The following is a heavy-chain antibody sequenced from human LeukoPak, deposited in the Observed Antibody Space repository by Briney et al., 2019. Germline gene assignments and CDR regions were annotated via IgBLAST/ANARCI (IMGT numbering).Heavy chain of an antibody. D-gene: IGHD3-22*01. J-gene: IGHJ4*02. CDR1: GFTFSSYS. V-gene: IGHV3-66*01. CDR2: IYSGGST. Sequence: GGSLRLSCAASGFTFSSYSMNWVRQAPGKGLEWVSVIYSGGSTYYADSVKGRFIISRDNSKNTLYLQMNSLRAEDTAVYYCARDYYYDSSGYRIFDYWGQGTLVTVSS. CDR3: ARDYYYDSSGYRIFDY.